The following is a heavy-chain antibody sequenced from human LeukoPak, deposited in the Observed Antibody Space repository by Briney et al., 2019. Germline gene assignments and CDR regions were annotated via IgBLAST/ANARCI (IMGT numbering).Heavy chain of an antibody. CDR2: ISGSGGST. CDR3: AKNSGGTCYSHLDY. V-gene: IGHV3-23*01. Sequence: GGSLRLSCAAPGFTFSSYGMTWVPKAPGKGLKWVSGISGSGGSTYYEDSVKGRFTISRDNSKNTLYLQMNSLRAEDTAVYYCAKNSGGTCYSHLDYWGQGTLVTVSS. D-gene: IGHD2-15*01. J-gene: IGHJ4*02. CDR1: GFTFSSYG.